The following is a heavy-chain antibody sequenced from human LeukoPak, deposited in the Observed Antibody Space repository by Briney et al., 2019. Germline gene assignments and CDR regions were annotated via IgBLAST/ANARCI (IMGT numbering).Heavy chain of an antibody. J-gene: IGHJ6*04. CDR1: GFTFSSYE. V-gene: IGHV3-48*03. Sequence: GGSLRLSCAASGFTFSSYEMNWVRQAPGKGLEWVSYISSSGSTIYYADPVKGRFTISRDNAKNSLYLQMNSLRAEDTAVYYCASAYCGGDCYPHYYCGMDVWGKGTTVTVSS. CDR2: ISSSGSTI. D-gene: IGHD2-21*02. CDR3: ASAYCGGDCYPHYYCGMDV.